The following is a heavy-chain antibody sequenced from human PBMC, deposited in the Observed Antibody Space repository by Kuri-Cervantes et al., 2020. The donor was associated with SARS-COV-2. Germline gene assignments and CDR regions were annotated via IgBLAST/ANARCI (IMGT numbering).Heavy chain of an antibody. V-gene: IGHV1-2*02. D-gene: IGHD2-2*01. CDR2: INPSGGT. CDR1: GYTFTGYY. CDR3: ASVLRSTSCHDY. Sequence: ASVKVSCKASGYTFTGYYMHWVRQAPGQGLEWMGWINPSGGTKYAQKFQGRVTMTRDTSISTAYMELSRLRSEDTAVYYCASVLRSTSCHDYWGQGTLVTVSS. J-gene: IGHJ4*02.